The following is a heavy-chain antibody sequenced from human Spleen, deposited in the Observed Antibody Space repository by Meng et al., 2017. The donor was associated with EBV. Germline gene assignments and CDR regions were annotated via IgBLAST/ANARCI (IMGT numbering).Heavy chain of an antibody. CDR2: VHYTGST. J-gene: IGHJ5*02. CDR1: GDSISSFYY. V-gene: IGHV4-39*01. D-gene: IGHD6-19*01. CDR3: ARPFPSWQSPRLDPVGA. Sequence: QLQLRESGPGQVKPSETLSLTCTVSGDSISSFYYWGWIRQPPGRGLEWIGSVHYTGSTYYSPSLKSRVTVSVDTSKNQFSLRLTSVTAADTAVYYCARPFPSWQSPRLDPVGAWGQGTLFTVSS.